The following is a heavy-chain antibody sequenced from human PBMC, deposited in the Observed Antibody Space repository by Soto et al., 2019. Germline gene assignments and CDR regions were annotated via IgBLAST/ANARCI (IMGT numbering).Heavy chain of an antibody. CDR2: INKNGGST. J-gene: IGHJ4*02. Sequence: EVQLLESGGGLVQPGGSLRLSCVASGFTFSTYAMSWVRQAPGKGLEWVSSINKNGGSTFYADSVKGRFTISRDNSKDTLFLQMNSLRAEDTALYYCAKRPSYDFVNWGQGTLVTVSS. CDR3: AKRPSYDFVN. V-gene: IGHV3-23*01. D-gene: IGHD3-3*01. CDR1: GFTFSTYA.